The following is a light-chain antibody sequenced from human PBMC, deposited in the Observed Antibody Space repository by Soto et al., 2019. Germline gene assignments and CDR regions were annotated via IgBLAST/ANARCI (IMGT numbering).Light chain of an antibody. J-gene: IGLJ1*01. CDR1: SSNIGGNS. Sequence: VLTQPPSVSAAPGQKVTISCSGSSSNIGGNSVSWYQQLPGTAPKLLIYDDNKRPSGIPDRFSGSKSGTSATLGITGFQTGDEADYYCGSWNSSLSAYVFGTGPKVTVL. CDR2: DDN. CDR3: GSWNSSLSAYV. V-gene: IGLV1-51*01.